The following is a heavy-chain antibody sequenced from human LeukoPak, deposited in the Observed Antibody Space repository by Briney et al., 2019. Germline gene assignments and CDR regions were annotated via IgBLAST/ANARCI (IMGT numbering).Heavy chain of an antibody. Sequence: ASVKVSCKASGGTFSSYATSWVRQAPGQGLECMGWINTNTGNPTYAQGFTGRFVFSLDTSVSTAYLQISSLQAEDTAVYYCAREGLYGDNSFIDYWGQGTLVTVSS. CDR2: INTNTGNP. V-gene: IGHV7-4-1*02. J-gene: IGHJ4*02. D-gene: IGHD4-23*01. CDR1: GGTFSSYA. CDR3: AREGLYGDNSFIDY.